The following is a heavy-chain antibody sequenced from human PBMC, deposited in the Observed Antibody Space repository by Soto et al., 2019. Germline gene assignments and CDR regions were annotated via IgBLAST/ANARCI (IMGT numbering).Heavy chain of an antibody. J-gene: IGHJ4*02. CDR1: SGSISSYY. Sequence: SETLSLTCAVSSGSISSYYWSWIRQPPGKGLEWIGYIYYSGSTNYSPSLKSRLTITKDTSKNQVVLTMTNMDPVDTATYYCAHSLIPNWGSRGAFDYWGQGTLVTVSS. V-gene: IGHV4-59*01. CDR3: AHSLIPNWGSRGAFDY. CDR2: IYYSGST. D-gene: IGHD7-27*01.